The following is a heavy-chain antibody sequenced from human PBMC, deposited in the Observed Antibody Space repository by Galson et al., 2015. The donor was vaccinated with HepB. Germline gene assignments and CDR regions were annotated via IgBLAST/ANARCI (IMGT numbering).Heavy chain of an antibody. V-gene: IGHV3-7*01. CDR1: GFTFNTYW. CDR3: ARDRGRVFDY. Sequence: SLRLSCAASGFTFNTYWMNWVRQAPGKGLEWVANIKQDGSEKYYVDSVKGRFTISRENGENSLYLQMDSLRAEDTAVYYCARDRGRVFDYWGQGTLVTVSS. J-gene: IGHJ4*02. D-gene: IGHD5-12*01. CDR2: IKQDGSEK.